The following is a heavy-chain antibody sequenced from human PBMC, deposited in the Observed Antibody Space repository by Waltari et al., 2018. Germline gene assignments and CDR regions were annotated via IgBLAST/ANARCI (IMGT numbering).Heavy chain of an antibody. D-gene: IGHD2-21*01. V-gene: IGHV1-69*14. CDR1: GGTFPSSA. Sequence: QVQLVQSGAEVKKPGSSVKVYCKPSGGTFPSSAFNWVRQAPGQGLAWVGWVIPIVNTPNYAPKFQGRVTITADKSTSTAYMELRSLTSDDTAVYFCATVVDSYYHYGMDVWGQGTTVTVSS. J-gene: IGHJ6*02. CDR3: ATVVDSYYHYGMDV. CDR2: VIPIVNTP.